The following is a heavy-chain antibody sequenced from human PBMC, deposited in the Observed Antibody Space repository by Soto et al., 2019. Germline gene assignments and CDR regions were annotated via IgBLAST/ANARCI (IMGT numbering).Heavy chain of an antibody. V-gene: IGHV4-59*01. J-gene: IGHJ5*02. CDR2: SYYSGST. CDR3: ARSIDYGDLNWFDP. Sequence: QVQLQESGPGLVKPSETLSLTCTVSGGSISSYYWSWIRQPPGKGLEWIGYSYYSGSTNYNPSLKSRVPISVDTSKNQFSLKLSSVTAADTAVYYCARSIDYGDLNWFDPWGQGTLVTVSS. CDR1: GGSISSYY. D-gene: IGHD4-17*01.